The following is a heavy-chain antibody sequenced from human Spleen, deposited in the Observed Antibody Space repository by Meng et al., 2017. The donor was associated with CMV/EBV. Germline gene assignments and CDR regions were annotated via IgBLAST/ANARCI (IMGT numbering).Heavy chain of an antibody. D-gene: IGHD3-10*01. Sequence: GSLRLSCAASGFTVSSNYMSWVRQAPGKGLEWVSVIYSGGSTYYADSVKGRFTISRDNSKNTLYLQMNSLRAEDTAVYYCARVPSGYYGMDVWGQGTTVTVSS. CDR2: IYSGGST. CDR1: GFTVSSNY. CDR3: ARVPSGYYGMDV. V-gene: IGHV3-53*01. J-gene: IGHJ6*02.